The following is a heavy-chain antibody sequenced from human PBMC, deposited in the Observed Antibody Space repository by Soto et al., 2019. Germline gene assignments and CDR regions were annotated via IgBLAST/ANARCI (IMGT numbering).Heavy chain of an antibody. Sequence: QVQLVQSGSEGKEPGASMKISRQASGYTFTRYYITWVRQATGQGLEWMGWMNPQTGNTAYAEKFQGRSTITRSTSINTAYMELSALRSEDTAVYYCARLSEESSSSNYYYFYMDVWGKGSTVTVSS. CDR3: ARLSEESSSSNYYYFYMDV. V-gene: IGHV1-8*03. CDR1: GYTFTRYY. D-gene: IGHD6-6*01. CDR2: MNPQTGNT. J-gene: IGHJ6*03.